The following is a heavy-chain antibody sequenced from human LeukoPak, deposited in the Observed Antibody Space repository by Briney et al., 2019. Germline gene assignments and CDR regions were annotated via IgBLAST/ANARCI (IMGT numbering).Heavy chain of an antibody. CDR3: AQLLDDNPIRWYFGL. V-gene: IGHV3-23*01. J-gene: IGHJ2*01. Sequence: PGGSLRLSCAASGFTFSSYAMSWVRQAPGKGLEWVSAISGSGGCTYYADSVKGRFTISRDNSKNTLYLQMNSLRAEDTAVYYCAQLLDDNPIRWYFGLWGRGTLVTVSS. CDR1: GFTFSSYA. CDR2: ISGSGGCT. D-gene: IGHD1-14*01.